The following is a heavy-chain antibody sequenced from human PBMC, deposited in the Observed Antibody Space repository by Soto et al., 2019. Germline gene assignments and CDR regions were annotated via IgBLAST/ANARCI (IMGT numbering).Heavy chain of an antibody. Sequence: QVQLVQSGPEVKNPGASLKVSCKASGYTFTNYGITWVRQAPGQGLEWMGWITASYGNANYARVMQGRLTLTRDKSTNTDSMELRSLRSDDTAVYCCARGASCSSTSCYDNFHYGLAVWGQGTTVIVSS. J-gene: IGHJ6*02. CDR1: GYTFTNYG. CDR3: ARGASCSSTSCYDNFHYGLAV. CDR2: ITASYGNA. D-gene: IGHD2-2*01. V-gene: IGHV1-18*01.